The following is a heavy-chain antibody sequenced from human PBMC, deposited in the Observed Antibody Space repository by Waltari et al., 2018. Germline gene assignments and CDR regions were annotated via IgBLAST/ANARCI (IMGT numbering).Heavy chain of an antibody. Sequence: QVHLVQSGAEVKKPGASVKVSCKASGYTFTGSYIQWVRRAPGQGIEWMGRINPNSGDTNYAQKFQGRVTLTRDTSINTAYMELSSLKSDDTVVYYCARDLGSDYGNRDYWGQGTLVTVPS. CDR2: INPNSGDT. D-gene: IGHD4-17*01. J-gene: IGHJ4*02. CDR1: GYTFTGSY. V-gene: IGHV1-2*05. CDR3: ARDLGSDYGNRDY.